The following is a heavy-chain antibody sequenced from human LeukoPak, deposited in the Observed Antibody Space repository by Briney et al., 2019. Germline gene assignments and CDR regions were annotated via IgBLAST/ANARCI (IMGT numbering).Heavy chain of an antibody. CDR3: ARDYSSSWYPHRRYFDY. Sequence: SETLSLTCGASGFYISSSHYWGWIRQPPGKGLEWIGRIYTSGSTNYNPSLKSRVTISVDKSKNQFSLKLSSVTAADTAVYYCARDYSSSWYPHRRYFDYWGQGTLVTVSS. V-gene: IGHV4-38-2*02. CDR1: GFYISSSHY. J-gene: IGHJ4*02. D-gene: IGHD6-13*01. CDR2: IYTSGST.